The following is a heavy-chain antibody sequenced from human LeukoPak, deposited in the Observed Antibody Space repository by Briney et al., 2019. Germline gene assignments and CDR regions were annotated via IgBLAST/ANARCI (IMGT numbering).Heavy chain of an antibody. J-gene: IGHJ6*03. CDR3: ADYHYYYYYMDV. CDR1: GFTFSNAW. V-gene: IGHV3-15*01. D-gene: IGHD4-11*01. Sequence: RGSPRLSRAASGFTFSNAWTSWVRHAPQKGLERVGRIKSKTDGGTTDYAAPVKGRFTISRDDSKNTMYLQMNSLKTDDTAVYYCADYHYYYYYMDVWGKGTTVTVSS. CDR2: IKSKTDGGTT.